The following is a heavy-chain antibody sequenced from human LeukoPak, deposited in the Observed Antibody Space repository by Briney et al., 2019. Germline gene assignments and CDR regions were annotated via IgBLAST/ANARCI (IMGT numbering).Heavy chain of an antibody. D-gene: IGHD3-3*01. CDR1: GYSFTTYG. Sequence: ASVKVSCKPSGYSFTTYGIGWVRQAPGQGLEWMGLISTDNGDTNYAPNFQGRVAMTTDTSTSTAYMELRSLRSDDTAVYYCARFWSGYLPDNWGQGTLVTVSS. V-gene: IGHV1-18*01. CDR2: ISTDNGDT. CDR3: ARFWSGYLPDN. J-gene: IGHJ4*02.